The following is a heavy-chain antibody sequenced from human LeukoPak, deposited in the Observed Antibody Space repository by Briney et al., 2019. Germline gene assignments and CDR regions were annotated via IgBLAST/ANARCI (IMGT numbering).Heavy chain of an antibody. D-gene: IGHD3-22*01. V-gene: IGHV1-69*13. J-gene: IGHJ5*02. CDR1: GGTFSSYA. CDR2: IIPIFGTA. CDR3: ARDSTQYYYDSSGPGDWFDP. Sequence: ASVKVSCKASGGTFSSYAISWVRQAPGQGLEWMGGIIPIFGTANYAQKFQGRVTITADESTSKAYMALTSLRSEDTAVYYWARDSTQYYYDSSGPGDWFDPWGQGTLVTVSS.